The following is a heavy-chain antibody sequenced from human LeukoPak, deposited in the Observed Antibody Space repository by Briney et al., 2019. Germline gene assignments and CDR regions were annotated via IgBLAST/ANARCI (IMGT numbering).Heavy chain of an antibody. Sequence: GGSLRLSCTASGFTFSNYAMSWVRQAPGKGLEWVSAISGSGGSTFNADSVKGRFTISRDNSKNTLYLQMNSLRAEDTAIYYCAKDVFELYDIYDHWGQGTLVTVSS. V-gene: IGHV3-23*01. CDR1: GFTFSNYA. J-gene: IGHJ4*02. CDR2: ISGSGGST. CDR3: AKDVFELYDIYDH. D-gene: IGHD3-9*01.